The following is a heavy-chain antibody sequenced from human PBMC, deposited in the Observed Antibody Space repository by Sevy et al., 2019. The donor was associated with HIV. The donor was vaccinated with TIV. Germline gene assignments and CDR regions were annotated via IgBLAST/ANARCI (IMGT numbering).Heavy chain of an antibody. V-gene: IGHV1-2*02. D-gene: IGHD3-22*01. Sequence: ASVKVSCKASGYTFTAYYIHWVRQAPGQGLEWMGWINPNSGGTYFAKKFQDSVTLTTDTSVNTAYMELRSLRFDDTAVYYCPRMGDYYDSSGYYPLKFWGQGTLVTVSS. CDR2: INPNSGGT. J-gene: IGHJ4*02. CDR3: PRMGDYYDSSGYYPLKF. CDR1: GYTFTAYY.